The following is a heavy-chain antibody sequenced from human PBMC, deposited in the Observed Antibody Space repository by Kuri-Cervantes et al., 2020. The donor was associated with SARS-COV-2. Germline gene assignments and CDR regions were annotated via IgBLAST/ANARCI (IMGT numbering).Heavy chain of an antibody. Sequence: GESLKISCAASGFTFSSYGIHWVRQAPGRGLEWVAVISHDGSNMYYADSVKGRFTISRDNSHNTVYLHMNSLRAEDTAVYYCAKEIDIVVVPAAPYYYYGMDVWGQGTTVTVSS. CDR3: AKEIDIVVVPAAPYYYYGMDV. CDR2: ISHDGSNM. D-gene: IGHD2-2*01. J-gene: IGHJ6*02. CDR1: GFTFSSYG. V-gene: IGHV3-30*18.